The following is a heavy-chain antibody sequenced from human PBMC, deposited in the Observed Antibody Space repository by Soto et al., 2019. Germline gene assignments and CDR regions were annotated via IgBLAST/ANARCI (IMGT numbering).Heavy chain of an antibody. Sequence: GWSLRLSCSSSVFAFISYAMHWVRQTPGKGLEYVSAISPQGGSTYYADSVKGRFTIYRDDSKNTVYLQMSSLRPDDTAVYYCVNMMIARGAFDFWGQGTLVTVSS. CDR3: VNMMIARGAFDF. J-gene: IGHJ4*02. CDR1: VFAFISYA. V-gene: IGHV3-64D*06. D-gene: IGHD2-21*01. CDR2: ISPQGGST.